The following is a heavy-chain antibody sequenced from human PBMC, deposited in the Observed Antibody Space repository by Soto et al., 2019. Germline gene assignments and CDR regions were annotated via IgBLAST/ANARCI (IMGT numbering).Heavy chain of an antibody. CDR3: ARLAATPCPGYYGMDV. V-gene: IGHV1-18*01. D-gene: IGHD2-15*01. J-gene: IGHJ6*02. CDR1: GYSFTSYG. Sequence: ASVKVSCKASGYSFTSYGISWVRQAPGQGLEWMGWISAYNGNTNYAQKLQGRVTMTTDTSTSTAYMELRSLRSDDTAVYYCARLAATPCPGYYGMDVWGQGTTVTVSS. CDR2: ISAYNGNT.